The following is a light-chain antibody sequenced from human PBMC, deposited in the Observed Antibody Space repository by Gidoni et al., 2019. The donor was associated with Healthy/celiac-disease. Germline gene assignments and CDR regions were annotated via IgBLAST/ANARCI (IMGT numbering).Light chain of an antibody. V-gene: IGKV1-8*01. J-gene: IGKJ1*01. CDR3: QQYYSYPQT. CDR2: AAS. Sequence: IRMTQSPSSFSASTGDRVTITCRASQGISSYLAWYQQKPGKAPKLLIYAASTLQSGVPSRFSGSGSGTDFNLTISCLKSEDFATYYCQQYYSYPQTFGQGTKVEIK. CDR1: QGISSY.